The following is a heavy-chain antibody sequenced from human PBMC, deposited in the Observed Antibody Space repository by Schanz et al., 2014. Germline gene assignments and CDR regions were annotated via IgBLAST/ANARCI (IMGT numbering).Heavy chain of an antibody. Sequence: EVQLVESGGGLIHPGGSLRLSCAVSGFTVSTNYMTWVRQAPGKGLEWVVTMSGTAGSTYHADSVKGRFIISRDSSKNTLFLQMNSLRAEDTAVYFCARDGGRDGYNLAFDVWGQGTLVTVSS. CDR1: GFTVSTNY. V-gene: IGHV3-23*04. CDR2: MSGTAGST. CDR3: ARDGGRDGYNLAFDV. J-gene: IGHJ3*01. D-gene: IGHD5-12*01.